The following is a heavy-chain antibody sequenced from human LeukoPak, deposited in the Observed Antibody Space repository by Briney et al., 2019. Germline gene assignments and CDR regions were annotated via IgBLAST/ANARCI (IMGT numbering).Heavy chain of an antibody. Sequence: GRSLRLSCVASGFTFSSKSLHWVRQPPGRGLEWVSFISSDGSRKYYGDFVEGRFTVSRDNSMHTLYLQVDTLRAEDTAMYYCAKGDGSGSFLIDYWGQGTLVTVSS. J-gene: IGHJ4*02. V-gene: IGHV3-30-3*01. D-gene: IGHD3-10*01. CDR2: ISSDGSRK. CDR3: AKGDGSGSFLIDY. CDR1: GFTFSSKS.